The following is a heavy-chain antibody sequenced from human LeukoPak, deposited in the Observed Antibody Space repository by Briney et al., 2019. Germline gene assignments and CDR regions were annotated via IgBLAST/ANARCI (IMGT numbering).Heavy chain of an antibody. J-gene: IGHJ5*02. Sequence: GGSLRLSCAASGFTFSSYAMSWVRQAPGKGLEWVSAISGSGGSTYYADSVKGRFTISRDNSKNTLYLQMNSLRAEDTAVYYCAKDQVRTIFGVVINWFDPWGQGTLVTVSS. CDR2: ISGSGGST. CDR3: AKDQVRTIFGVVINWFDP. CDR1: GFTFSSYA. V-gene: IGHV3-23*01. D-gene: IGHD3-3*01.